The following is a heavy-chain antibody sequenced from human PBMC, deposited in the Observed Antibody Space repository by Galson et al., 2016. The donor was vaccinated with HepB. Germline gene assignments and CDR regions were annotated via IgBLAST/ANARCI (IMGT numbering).Heavy chain of an antibody. J-gene: IGHJ4*02. CDR1: GFTFRNAW. CDR3: TTDYHLCGGDCYSDN. Sequence: SLRLSCAVSGFTFRNAWMSWVRQAPGKGLEWVGRIQSKTEGGTTDYAAPVKGRFTISRDDSKNTLYQQMNSLKIEDTAVYYCTTDYHLCGGDCYSDNWGQGTLVTVSS. CDR2: IQSKTEGGTT. V-gene: IGHV3-15*05. D-gene: IGHD2-21*02.